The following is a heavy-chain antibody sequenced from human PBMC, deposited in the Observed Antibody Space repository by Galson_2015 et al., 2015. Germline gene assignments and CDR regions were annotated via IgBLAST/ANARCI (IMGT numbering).Heavy chain of an antibody. CDR3: ARDQAYCGGDCFPAFDI. J-gene: IGHJ3*02. Sequence: SLRLSCAASGFTVSSNYMSWVRQAPGKGLEWVSVIYSGGSTYCADSVKGRFTISRDNAKNSLYLQMNSLRAEDAAVYYCARDQAYCGGDCFPAFDIWGQGTMVTVSS. V-gene: IGHV3-53*01. D-gene: IGHD2-21*02. CDR1: GFTVSSNY. CDR2: IYSGGST.